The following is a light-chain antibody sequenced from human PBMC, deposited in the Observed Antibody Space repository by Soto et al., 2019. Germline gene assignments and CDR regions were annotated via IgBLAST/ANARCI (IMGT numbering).Light chain of an antibody. CDR3: RQHNYWPS. V-gene: IGKV3-15*01. CDR2: GAS. Sequence: EIVMTQSPATLSVSPGERATLSCRASQSVGSNLAWFQQKPGQAPRLLVYGASTRATGVPGRFSGSGSGTEFSLTITSLQSEDFGVYFCRQHNYWPSFGQGTKLEIK. CDR1: QSVGSN. J-gene: IGKJ2*01.